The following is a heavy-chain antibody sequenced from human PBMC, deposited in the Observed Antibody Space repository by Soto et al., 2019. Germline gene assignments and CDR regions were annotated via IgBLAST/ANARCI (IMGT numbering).Heavy chain of an antibody. Sequence: PGGSLRLSCAASGFTFSTYAMHWVRQAPGEGPEWVSVISYDGSNKRYPDSVKGRFTIYRDNSKNTLYLQMNSLRPEGTAVYYCARGVDNGGTYFGQWGQGTLVTVS. CDR2: ISYDGSNK. CDR1: GFTFSTYA. J-gene: IGHJ1*01. D-gene: IGHD1-26*01. CDR3: ARGVDNGGTYFGQ. V-gene: IGHV3-30-3*01.